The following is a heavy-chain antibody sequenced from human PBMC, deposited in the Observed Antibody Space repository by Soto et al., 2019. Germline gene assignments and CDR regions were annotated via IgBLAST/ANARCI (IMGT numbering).Heavy chain of an antibody. D-gene: IGHD6-13*01. V-gene: IGHV3-23*01. J-gene: IGHJ6*02. CDR2: ISNSGGNT. CDR3: AKDQRGVSAAARMDV. Sequence: SLRLSCAASGYTFSSYAMTWVRQAPGKGLEWVSAISNSGGNTFHADSVKGRFTISRDNSKNTLYLQMDSLRAEDTAVYYCAKDQRGVSAAARMDVWGQGTTVTVSS. CDR1: GYTFSSYA.